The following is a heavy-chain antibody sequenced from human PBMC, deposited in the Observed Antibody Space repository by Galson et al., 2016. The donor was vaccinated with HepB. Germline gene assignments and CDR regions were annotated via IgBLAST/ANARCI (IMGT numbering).Heavy chain of an antibody. D-gene: IGHD4-23*01. V-gene: IGHV6-1*01. Sequence: CAISGDSVSSNSAAWNWIRQSPSRGLEWLGRTYYRSKWYNDYAVSVKSRITINPDTSKNQFSLQLNSVTPEDTAVYFCARGSVVHYYYVMDVWGQGTTVTVSS. CDR2: TYYRSKWYN. CDR3: ARGSVVHYYYVMDV. CDR1: GDSVSSNSAA. J-gene: IGHJ6*02.